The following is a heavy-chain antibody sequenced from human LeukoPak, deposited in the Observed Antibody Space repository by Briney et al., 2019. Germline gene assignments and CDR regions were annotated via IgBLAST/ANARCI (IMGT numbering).Heavy chain of an antibody. D-gene: IGHD3-9*01. Sequence: PGGSLRLSCAASGFTFSSYWMHWVRQAPGKGLVWVSRINSDGSSTSYADSVKGRFTISRDNAKNTLYLQMNSLRAEDTAVYYCARHLRYFDWLMGGYYFDYWGQGTLVTVSS. CDR2: INSDGSST. CDR1: GFTFSSYW. V-gene: IGHV3-74*01. CDR3: ARHLRYFDWLMGGYYFDY. J-gene: IGHJ4*02.